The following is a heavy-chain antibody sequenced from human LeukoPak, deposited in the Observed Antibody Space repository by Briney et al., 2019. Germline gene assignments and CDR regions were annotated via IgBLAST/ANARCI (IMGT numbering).Heavy chain of an antibody. CDR1: GFSFSVFW. CDR2: IKTDGSIT. D-gene: IGHD3-10*01. J-gene: IGHJ4*02. CDR3: ARDVVGDLWFIPLDN. V-gene: IGHV3-74*01. Sequence: QTGGSLRLSCAASGFSFSVFWMHWVRQAPGKGPVWVSRIKTDGSITDYADSVKGRFTISRDNAKNTLYLQMNSLRAEDTAVYYCARDVVGDLWFIPLDNWGQGTLVTVSS.